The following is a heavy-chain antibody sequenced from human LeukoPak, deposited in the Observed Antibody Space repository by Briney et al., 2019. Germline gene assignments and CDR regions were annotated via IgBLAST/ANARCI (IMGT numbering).Heavy chain of an antibody. V-gene: IGHV3-30*18. CDR3: ANSPEGFTMIVVSYAPRY. Sequence: GRSLRLSCAASGFTFSSYGMHWVRQAPGKGLEWVAVISYDGSNKYYADSVKGRFTISRDNSKNTLYLQMNSLRAEDTAVYYCANSPEGFTMIVVSYAPRYWGQGTLVTVSS. CDR2: ISYDGSNK. CDR1: GFTFSSYG. D-gene: IGHD3-22*01. J-gene: IGHJ4*02.